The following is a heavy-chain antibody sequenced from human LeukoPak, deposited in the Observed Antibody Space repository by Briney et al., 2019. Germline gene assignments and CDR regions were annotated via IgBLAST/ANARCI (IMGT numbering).Heavy chain of an antibody. V-gene: IGHV1-46*01. J-gene: IGHJ6*03. CDR2: LHPSGGST. CDR1: GYTFTGYY. CDR3: ARASPARYYFMDV. Sequence: ASVTVSCKASGYTFTGYYMHWVRPPPGQGLEGMGILHPSGGSTSYAQKFQGRVTMIRDMSTSTVYMELSSLRSEDTAVYYCARASPARYYFMDVWGKGTTVTVSS.